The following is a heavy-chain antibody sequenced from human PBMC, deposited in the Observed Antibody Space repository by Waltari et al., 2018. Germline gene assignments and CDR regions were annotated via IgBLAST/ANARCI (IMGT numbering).Heavy chain of an antibody. D-gene: IGHD3-3*01. CDR2: LWYDGSNK. V-gene: IGHV3-33*01. Sequence: QVQLVESGGGVVQPGRSLRLSCAASGFTFSSYGMHWVRQAPGKGLEWVAVLWYDGSNKYYADSVKGRFTISRDNSKNTLYLQMNSLRAEDTAVYYCARGVRYYDFWSGDYWGQGTLVTVSS. CDR1: GFTFSSYG. J-gene: IGHJ4*02. CDR3: ARGVRYYDFWSGDY.